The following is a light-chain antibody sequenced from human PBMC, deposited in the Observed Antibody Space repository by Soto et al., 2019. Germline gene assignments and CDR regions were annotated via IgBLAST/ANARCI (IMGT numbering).Light chain of an antibody. CDR1: QLISSW. J-gene: IGKJ4*01. V-gene: IGKV1-12*01. Sequence: IQITQSPSSVSSSVGDTVTITCRASQLISSWLAWYQQKPGKAPKLLIYAASNLQSGVPSRFSGSESGTDFTLTISSLQPEDFVTYFCQQASSFPLTFGGGTKVEI. CDR2: AAS. CDR3: QQASSFPLT.